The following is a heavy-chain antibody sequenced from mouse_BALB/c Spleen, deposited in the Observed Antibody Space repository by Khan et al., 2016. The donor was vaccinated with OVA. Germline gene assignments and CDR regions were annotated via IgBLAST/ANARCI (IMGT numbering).Heavy chain of an antibody. Sequence: EVQLQESGPGLVKPSQSLSLTCTVTGYSITSDYAWNWIRQFPGNKLEWMGYISYSGRTSYNPSLKSRISIHRDTSKNQFFLQFNSVTTEDSATYYWARSVTITTVVATDFDYWGQGTTLTVSS. CDR2: ISYSGRT. CDR1: GYSITSDYA. J-gene: IGHJ2*01. D-gene: IGHD1-1*01. V-gene: IGHV3-2*02. CDR3: ARSVTITTVVATDFDY.